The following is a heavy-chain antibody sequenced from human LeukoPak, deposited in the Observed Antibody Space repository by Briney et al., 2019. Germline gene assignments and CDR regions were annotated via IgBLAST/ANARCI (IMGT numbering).Heavy chain of an antibody. CDR3: ARGPAANLDY. V-gene: IGHV4-30-2*01. CDR1: GGSISSGDYY. CDR2: ISHIGST. J-gene: IGHJ4*02. D-gene: IGHD2-2*01. Sequence: PSETLSLTCTVSGGSISSGDYYWSWIRQPPGKGLEWLGYISHIGSTYYNPSLKSRVIISADRSKNQFSLRVNSVTAADTAVYYCARGPAANLDYWGQGTLVTVSS.